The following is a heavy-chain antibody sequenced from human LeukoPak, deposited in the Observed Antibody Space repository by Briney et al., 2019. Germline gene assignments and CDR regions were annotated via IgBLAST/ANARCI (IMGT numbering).Heavy chain of an antibody. CDR3: TRTLKGGYFDY. V-gene: IGHV3-15*07. CDR2: IKTNTDGGTT. CDR1: GFTLNRAG. J-gene: IGHJ4*02. Sequence: GGSLRLSYEASGFTLNRAGRNWVGQAQGRGVEWVGRIKTNTDGGTTDYATPMKGRFAISRDDSENTLYLQMNSLKTEDTAVYYCTRTLKGGYFDYWGQGTLVTVSS. D-gene: IGHD2-8*01.